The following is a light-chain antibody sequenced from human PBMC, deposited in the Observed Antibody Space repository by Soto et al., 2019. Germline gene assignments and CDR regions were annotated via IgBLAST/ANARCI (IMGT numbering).Light chain of an antibody. CDR1: QTISSY. V-gene: IGKV1-33*01. J-gene: IGKJ4*01. Sequence: DIRMTQSASSLSASLGDRVTITCWASQTISSYLNWYQQKPGKAPKLLIYDASNLETGVPSRFSGSGYGTDFNFTISSLQTEDIATYYCQQYDNLPLTFGGGTKVDIK. CDR3: QQYDNLPLT. CDR2: DAS.